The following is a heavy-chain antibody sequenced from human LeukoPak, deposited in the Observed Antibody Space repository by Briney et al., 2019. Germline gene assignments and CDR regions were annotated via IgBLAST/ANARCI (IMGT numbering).Heavy chain of an antibody. Sequence: GGSLRLSCAASGFTFSDYYMSWIRQAPGKGLEWVSSISGRSGYIYYADSVKGRFTISRDNAKNSLFLQMNSLRAEDTAVYYCARDLANCGGDCYSWDGMDVWGQGTTVTVSS. D-gene: IGHD2-21*02. CDR3: ARDLANCGGDCYSWDGMDV. J-gene: IGHJ6*02. CDR1: GFTFSDYY. CDR2: ISGRSGYI. V-gene: IGHV3-11*06.